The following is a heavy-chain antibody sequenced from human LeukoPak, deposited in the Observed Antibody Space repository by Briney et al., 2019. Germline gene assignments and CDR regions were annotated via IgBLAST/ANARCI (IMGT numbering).Heavy chain of an antibody. V-gene: IGHV1-46*01. CDR3: ARDLREPFDY. CDR1: GSTFTRYY. D-gene: IGHD1-14*01. J-gene: IGHJ4*02. Sequence: ASVKVCCSASGSTFTRYYMHLVRQAPGQGLEGMGMINPSGGSTSYAQTFPGRVTMTRSTYTSTIYMEQSSLRSEDTAVYYCARDLREPFDYWGQGTLVTVSS. CDR2: INPSGGST.